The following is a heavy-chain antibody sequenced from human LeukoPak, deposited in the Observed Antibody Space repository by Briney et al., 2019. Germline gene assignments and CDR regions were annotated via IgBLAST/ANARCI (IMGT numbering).Heavy chain of an antibody. CDR3: AREGVWRQQLVDYYYGMDV. V-gene: IGHV3-74*01. Sequence: PGGSLRLSCAACGFIFSSYWMHWVRQAPGKGLVWLSRINSDGSSPSYADSVKGRFTISRDNAKNTLYLQMNSLRAEDTAVYYCAREGVWRQQLVDYYYGMDVWGQGTTVTVSS. CDR2: INSDGSSP. D-gene: IGHD6-13*01. CDR1: GFIFSSYW. J-gene: IGHJ6*02.